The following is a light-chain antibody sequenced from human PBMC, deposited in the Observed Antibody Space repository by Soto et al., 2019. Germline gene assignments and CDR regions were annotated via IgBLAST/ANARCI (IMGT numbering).Light chain of an antibody. CDR2: GAS. V-gene: IGKV3-20*01. CDR1: HSVSSSY. J-gene: IGKJ4*01. CDR3: QQYGSSPPRIT. Sequence: EVVFPHFPGTLSLSPGETATLSCWASHSVSSSYLAWYQQKPGQAPRLLIYGASSRATGIPDRFSGSGSGTDFTLTISRLEPEDFAVYYCQQYGSSPPRITFGGGTKVDIK.